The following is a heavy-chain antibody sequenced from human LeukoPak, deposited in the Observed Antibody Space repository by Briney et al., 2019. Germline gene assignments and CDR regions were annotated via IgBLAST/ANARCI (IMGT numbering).Heavy chain of an antibody. V-gene: IGHV3-30*03. D-gene: IGHD2/OR15-2a*01. CDR1: GFTFSSYG. Sequence: AGGSLRLSCAASGFTFSSYGMHWVRQAPGQGLEWVALISYDGSDKYYTDSVTGRFTISRDNSKNALFLQMNSLRAEDTAVYYCARRGDCNIGTCYYFDYWGQGTKVTASS. CDR2: ISYDGSDK. CDR3: ARRGDCNIGTCYYFDY. J-gene: IGHJ4*02.